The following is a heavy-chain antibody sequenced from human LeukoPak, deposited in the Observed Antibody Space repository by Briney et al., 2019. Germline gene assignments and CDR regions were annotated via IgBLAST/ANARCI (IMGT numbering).Heavy chain of an antibody. V-gene: IGHV1-18*01. Sequence: GASVKVSCKASGYTFTSYGISWVRQAPGQGLEWMGWISAYNGNTNYAQKLQGRVTMTTDTSTSTAYMELRSLRSDDTAVYYCARVSAAGTLIFWFDPWGQGTLVTVSS. CDR1: GYTFTSYG. CDR2: ISAYNGNT. CDR3: ARVSAAGTLIFWFDP. D-gene: IGHD6-13*01. J-gene: IGHJ5*02.